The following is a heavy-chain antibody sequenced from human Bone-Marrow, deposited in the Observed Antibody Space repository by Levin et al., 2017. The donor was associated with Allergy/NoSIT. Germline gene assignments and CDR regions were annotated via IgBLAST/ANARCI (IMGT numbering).Heavy chain of an antibody. V-gene: IGHV3-30*18. CDR3: VKDLYHDSGWYSKYFDY. Sequence: GGSLRLSCAVSGFTFSSYGMHWVRRAPGKGLEWVAIISYDGSSKYYADSVKGRFTISRDNSKKTVDLQMNSLRAADTAVYYCVKDLYHDSGWYSKYFDYWGRGTLVTVSS. D-gene: IGHD6-13*01. CDR1: GFTFSSYG. CDR2: ISYDGSSK. J-gene: IGHJ4*02.